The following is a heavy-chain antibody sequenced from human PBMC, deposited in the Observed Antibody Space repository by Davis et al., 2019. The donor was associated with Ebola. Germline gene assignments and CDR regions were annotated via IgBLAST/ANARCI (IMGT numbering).Heavy chain of an antibody. J-gene: IGHJ4*02. CDR3: ASGTPSYCSGGSCYKYYFDY. CDR2: IYYSGST. D-gene: IGHD2-15*01. V-gene: IGHV4-59*11. CDR1: GGSISSHY. Sequence: PSETLSLTCTVSGGSISSHYWSWIRQPPGKGLEWIGYIYYSGSTNYNPSLKSRVTISVDTSKNQFSLKLSSVTAADTAVYYCASGTPSYCSGGSCYKYYFDYWGQGTLVTVSS.